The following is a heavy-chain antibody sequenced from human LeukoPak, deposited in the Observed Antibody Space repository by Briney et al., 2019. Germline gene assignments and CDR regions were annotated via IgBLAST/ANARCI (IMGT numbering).Heavy chain of an antibody. D-gene: IGHD1-26*01. CDR1: GFTFSSYG. J-gene: IGHJ4*02. CDR3: ARPYTGSYYYDY. V-gene: IGHV3-33*01. Sequence: GGSPRLSCAASGFTFSSYGMHWVRQAPGKGLEWLALIWYDGSNPYYADSVKGRFTISRDNSKNTLYLQMNCLRPEDTAVYYCARPYTGSYYYDYWGQGTLVTVSS. CDR2: IWYDGSNP.